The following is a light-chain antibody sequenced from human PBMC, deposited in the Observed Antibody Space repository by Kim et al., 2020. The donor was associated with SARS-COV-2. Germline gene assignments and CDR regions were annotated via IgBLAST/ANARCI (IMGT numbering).Light chain of an antibody. J-gene: IGLJ2*01. CDR3: QVWDSSNDQHVV. V-gene: IGLV3-21*04. CDR2: YDS. CDR1: NIGSKS. Sequence: SYELTQPPSVSVASGKTARITCGGNNIGSKSVHWYQQKPGQAPVTVIYYDSDRPSGIPERFSGSKSGNTATLTISRVEAGDEADYYCQVWDSSNDQHVVFGGGTQLTVL.